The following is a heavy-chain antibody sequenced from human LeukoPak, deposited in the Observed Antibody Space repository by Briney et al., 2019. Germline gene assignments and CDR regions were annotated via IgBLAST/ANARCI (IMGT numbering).Heavy chain of an antibody. V-gene: IGHV4-4*07. CDR1: GGSISSYY. J-gene: IGHJ5*02. CDR3: ARGWLRLQLAWFDP. D-gene: IGHD5-24*01. Sequence: SETLSLTCTVSGGSISSYYWSWIRQSPGKGLEWIGRIYTSGSTNYNPSLKSRVTISVDTSKNQFSLKLSSVTAADTAVYYCARGWLRLQLAWFDPRGQGTLVTVSS. CDR2: IYTSGST.